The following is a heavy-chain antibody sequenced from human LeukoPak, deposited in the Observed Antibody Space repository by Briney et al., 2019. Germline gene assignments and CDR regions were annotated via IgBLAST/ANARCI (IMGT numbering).Heavy chain of an antibody. CDR1: GGTFSSYA. Sequence: ASVKVSCKASGGTFSSYAISWVRQAPGQGLEWMGRIIPILGIANYAQKFLGRVTITADKSTSTAYMELSSLRSEDTAVYYCASPMLLGYCSGGSCYSHWGQGTLVTVSS. J-gene: IGHJ4*02. V-gene: IGHV1-69*04. CDR3: ASPMLLGYCSGGSCYSH. CDR2: IIPILGIA. D-gene: IGHD2-15*01.